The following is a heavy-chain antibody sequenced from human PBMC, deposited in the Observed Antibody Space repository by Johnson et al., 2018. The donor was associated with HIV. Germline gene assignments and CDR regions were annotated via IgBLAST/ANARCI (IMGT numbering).Heavy chain of an antibody. D-gene: IGHD2-2*01. V-gene: IGHV3-11*01. CDR1: GFTFSTYA. Sequence: QVHLVESGGGVVQPGGSLRLSCAASGFTFSTYAMHWIRQAPGKGLEWVSYISGSGNAIYYADSVRGRFTISRDNAKNSLYLQINSLRAEDTAVYYCAKDPGDCSSTSCYAFDIWGQGTMVTVSS. CDR3: AKDPGDCSSTSCYAFDI. J-gene: IGHJ3*02. CDR2: ISGSGNAI.